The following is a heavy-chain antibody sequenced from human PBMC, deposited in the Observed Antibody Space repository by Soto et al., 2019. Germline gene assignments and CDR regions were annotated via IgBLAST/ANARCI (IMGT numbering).Heavy chain of an antibody. V-gene: IGHV1-69*13. Sequence: SSVKVSCKASGGTFSSYAISWVRQAPGQGLEWMGGIIPIFGTANYAQKFQGRVTITADESTSTAYMELSSLRSEDTAVYYCAKFLRSTRQLHTPHYALVIWGQGSLVTVSS. CDR1: GGTFSSYA. CDR2: IIPIFGTA. D-gene: IGHD5-18*01. CDR3: AKFLRSTRQLHTPHYALVI. J-gene: IGHJ3*02.